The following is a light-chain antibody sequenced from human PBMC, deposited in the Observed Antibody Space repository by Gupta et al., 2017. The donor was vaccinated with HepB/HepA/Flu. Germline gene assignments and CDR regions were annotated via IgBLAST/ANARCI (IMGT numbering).Light chain of an antibody. Sequence: QSALTQPASVSGSPGQSITISCTGTNTDVGNYHLVSWYQQYPGKAPNLIIFEVSKRPAGVANRFSGSKSGNTASLTISGPQEEDEADYYCWSDADSTPFALGTGTKVTVL. CDR3: WSDADSTPFA. CDR1: NTDVGNYHL. CDR2: EVS. V-gene: IGLV2-23*02. J-gene: IGLJ1*01.